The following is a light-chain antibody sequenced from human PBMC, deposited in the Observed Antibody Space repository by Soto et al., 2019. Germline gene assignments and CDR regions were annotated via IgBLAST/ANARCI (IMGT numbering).Light chain of an antibody. J-gene: IGKJ3*01. CDR1: QSVSSDF. CDR3: QHYDNTPPSVT. CDR2: GAS. V-gene: IGKV3-20*01. Sequence: EIVLTQSPDILSLSPGDRATLSCRASQSVSSDFLVWYQQKPGQAPRLLIYGASSRATGIPDRFSGSGSGTVFILTISRLEPEDFAVYYCQHYDNTPPSVTFGPGTKVDIK.